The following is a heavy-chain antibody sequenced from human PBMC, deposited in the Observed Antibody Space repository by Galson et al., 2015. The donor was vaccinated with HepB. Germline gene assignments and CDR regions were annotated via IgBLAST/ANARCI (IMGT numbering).Heavy chain of an antibody. CDR2: ISYDGSNK. Sequence: SLRLSCAASGFTFNSFAMHWVRQAPGKGLEWVAVISYDGSNKYYADSVKGRFTISRDNSKNMVYVQMNSLRAEDTAVYYCARDGAMIVGATLGIDYWGQGTLVTVSS. V-gene: IGHV3-30-3*01. CDR1: GFTFNSFA. J-gene: IGHJ4*02. CDR3: ARDGAMIVGATLGIDY. D-gene: IGHD1-26*01.